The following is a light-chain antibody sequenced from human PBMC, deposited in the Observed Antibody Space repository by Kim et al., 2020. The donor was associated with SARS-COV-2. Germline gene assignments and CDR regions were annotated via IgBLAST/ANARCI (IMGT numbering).Light chain of an antibody. V-gene: IGLV4-69*01. CDR2: LNSDGSH. CDR3: QTWGTGIRV. CDR1: SGHSSYA. J-gene: IGLJ3*02. Sequence: QLVLTQSPSASASQGASVKLTCTLSSGHSSYAIAWHQQQSEKGPRYLMKLNSDGSHSKGDGIPDRFSGSSSGAERYLTISSLQSEDEADYYCQTWGTGIRVFGGGTKVTVL.